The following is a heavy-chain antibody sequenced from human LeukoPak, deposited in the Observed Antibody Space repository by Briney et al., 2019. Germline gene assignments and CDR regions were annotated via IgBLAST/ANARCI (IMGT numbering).Heavy chain of an antibody. CDR2: IKQDGSEK. J-gene: IGHJ4*02. Sequence: PGGSLRLSCAASGFTFSSYWMSWVRQAPGKGLEWVANIKQDGSEKYYVDSVKGRFTISRDNAKNSLYLQMNSLRAEDTAVYYCARVEDGSSWYGHDVTFDYWGQGTLVTVSS. CDR3: ARVEDGSSWYGHDVTFDY. D-gene: IGHD6-13*01. V-gene: IGHV3-7*01. CDR1: GFTFSSYW.